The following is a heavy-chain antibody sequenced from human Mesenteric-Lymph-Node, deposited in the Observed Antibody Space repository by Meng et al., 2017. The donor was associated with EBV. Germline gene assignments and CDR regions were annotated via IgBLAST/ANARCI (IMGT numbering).Heavy chain of an antibody. CDR3: ATQRGQWLVPYFDY. D-gene: IGHD6-19*01. V-gene: IGHV1-24*01. Sequence: QVPLGQVGAEVQKPRASVKVSCKVSGYTLTELSIHWVRQAPGKGLEWMGGFDPEDGEIIYSQKFQGRIIMTEDTSSDTAYMELSSLRSEDTAVYYCATQRGQWLVPYFDYWGQGTLVTVSS. J-gene: IGHJ4*02. CDR1: GYTLTELS. CDR2: FDPEDGEI.